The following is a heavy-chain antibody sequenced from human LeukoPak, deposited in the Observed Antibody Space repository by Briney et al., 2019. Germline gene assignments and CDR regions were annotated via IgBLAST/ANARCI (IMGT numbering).Heavy chain of an antibody. J-gene: IGHJ6*03. CDR2: TYSNGRT. V-gene: IGHV3-53*01. CDR1: GFTVSSNY. CDR3: GYCTNGVCQRPYYYYYMDV. D-gene: IGHD2-8*01. Sequence: GGSLRLSCAASGFTVSSNYMSWVRQAPGKGLEWVSVTYSNGRTYYADSVKGRFTISRDNAKNSLYLQMNSLRVEDTALYYCGYCTNGVCQRPYYYYYMDVWGKGTTVTVSS.